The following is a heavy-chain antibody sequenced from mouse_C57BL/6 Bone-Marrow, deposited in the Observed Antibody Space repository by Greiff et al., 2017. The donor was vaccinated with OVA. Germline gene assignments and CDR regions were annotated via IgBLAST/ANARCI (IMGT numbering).Heavy chain of an antibody. V-gene: IGHV5-17*01. CDR1: GFTFSDYG. D-gene: IGHD3-3*01. Sequence: DVHLVESGGGLVKPGGSLKLSCAASGFTFSDYGMHWVRQAPEKGLEWVAYISSGSSTIYYADTVKGRFTISRDNAKKTLFLQMTRLGAEDTAMYYCGRRRGPAWFAYWGQGTLVTVSA. CDR2: ISSGSSTI. J-gene: IGHJ3*01. CDR3: GRRRGPAWFAY.